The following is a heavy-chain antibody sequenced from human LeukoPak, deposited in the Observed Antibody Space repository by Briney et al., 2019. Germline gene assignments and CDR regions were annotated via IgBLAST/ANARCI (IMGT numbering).Heavy chain of an antibody. CDR1: VFTFSSYA. CDR3: AQSRGGWFDP. CDR2: ITGSGTNT. D-gene: IGHD3-16*01. Sequence: GGSLRLSCAASVFTFSSYAMGWVRQGPGKGLDWVSTITGSGTNTYYADSVKGRFTISRDNSKNTLYLQMNSLRAEDTAIDYCAQSRGGWFDPWGQGTLVTVSS. V-gene: IGHV3-23*01. J-gene: IGHJ5*02.